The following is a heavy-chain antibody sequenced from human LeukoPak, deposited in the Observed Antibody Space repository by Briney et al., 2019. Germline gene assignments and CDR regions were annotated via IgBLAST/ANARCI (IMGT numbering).Heavy chain of an antibody. Sequence: SETLSLTCTVSGGSISSGDYYWSRIRQPPGKGLEWIGYIYYSGSTNYNPSLKSRVTISVDTSKNQFSLKLSSVTAADTAVYYCAREVQYQYCSGGSCYDDAFDIWGQGTMVPVSS. V-gene: IGHV4-61*08. CDR3: AREVQYQYCSGGSCYDDAFDI. CDR1: GGSISSGDYY. J-gene: IGHJ3*02. CDR2: IYYSGST. D-gene: IGHD2-15*01.